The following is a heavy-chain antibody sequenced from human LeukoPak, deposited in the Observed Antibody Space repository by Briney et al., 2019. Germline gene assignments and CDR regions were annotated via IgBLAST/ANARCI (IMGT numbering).Heavy chain of an antibody. CDR3: ARASYYYDSSGYYPIGDRYFDL. V-gene: IGHV3-21*01. CDR1: GFTFSSYS. CDR2: ISSSSSYI. Sequence: GGSLRLSCAASGFTFSSYSMNWVRQAPGKGLEWVSSISSSSSYIYYADSVKGRFTISRDNAKNSLYLQMSSLRAEDTAVYYCARASYYYDSSGYYPIGDRYFDLWGRGTLVTVSS. J-gene: IGHJ2*01. D-gene: IGHD3-22*01.